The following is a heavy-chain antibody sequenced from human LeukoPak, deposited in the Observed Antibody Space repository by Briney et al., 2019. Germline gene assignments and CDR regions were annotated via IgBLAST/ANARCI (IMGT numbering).Heavy chain of an antibody. J-gene: IGHJ3*02. Sequence: ASVRVSCKTSGYTFSSHGITWVRQAPGQGLEWMGWISASSGKTKIAQNFQGRVTMTTDTSTSTAYMDLRSLRSDDTAAYYCARAYCGRIRCYFDIWGQGTMVTVSS. CDR2: ISASSGKT. CDR3: ARAYCGRIRCYFDI. CDR1: GYTFSSHG. V-gene: IGHV1-18*01. D-gene: IGHD2-21*01.